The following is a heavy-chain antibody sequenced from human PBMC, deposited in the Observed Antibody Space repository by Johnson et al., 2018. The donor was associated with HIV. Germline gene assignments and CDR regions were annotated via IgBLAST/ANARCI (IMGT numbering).Heavy chain of an antibody. D-gene: IGHD3-22*01. V-gene: IGHV3-11*04. J-gene: IGHJ3*02. CDR3: ARDSYDISGQQHDAFDI. Sequence: QVQLVESGGGLVKPGGSLRLSCAGSGFTFNDYYMSWIRQAPGKGLEWVSYISNSGSSVYYADSVKGRFTISRDNAKNSLYLQMNSLRAEDTAVYYCARDSYDISGQQHDAFDIWGQGTMVTVSS. CDR1: GFTFNDYY. CDR2: ISNSGSSV.